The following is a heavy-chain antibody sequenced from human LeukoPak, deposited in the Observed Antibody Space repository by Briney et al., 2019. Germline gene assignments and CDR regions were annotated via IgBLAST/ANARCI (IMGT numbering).Heavy chain of an antibody. V-gene: IGHV1-69*05. CDR2: IIPIFGTA. J-gene: IGHJ4*02. CDR1: GGTFSSYA. D-gene: IGHD4-23*01. CDR3: ARAYGGNSGPFDY. Sequence: ASVKVSCKASGGTFSSYAISWVRQAPGQGLEWMGGIIPIFGTANYAQKFQSRVTITTDESTSTAYMELSSLRSEDTAVYYCARAYGGNSGPFDYWGQGTLVTVSS.